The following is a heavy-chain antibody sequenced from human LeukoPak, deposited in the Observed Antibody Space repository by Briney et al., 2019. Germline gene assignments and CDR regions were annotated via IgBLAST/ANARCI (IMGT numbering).Heavy chain of an antibody. V-gene: IGHV1-69*06. CDR3: ARDRVGRGWFDP. D-gene: IGHD1-26*01. CDR1: GGTFSSYA. J-gene: IGHJ5*02. CDR2: IIPIFGTA. Sequence: ASVKASCKASGGTFSSYAISWVRQAPGQGLEWMGGIIPIFGTANYAQKFQGRVTITADKSTGTAYMELSSLRSEDTAVYYCARDRVGRGWFDPWGQGTLVTVSS.